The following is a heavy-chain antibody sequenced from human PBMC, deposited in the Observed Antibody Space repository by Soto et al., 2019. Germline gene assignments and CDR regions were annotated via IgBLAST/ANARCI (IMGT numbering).Heavy chain of an antibody. J-gene: IGHJ3*02. CDR3: AKGDCSGGSCYFSAFDI. CDR2: ISYDGTNN. CDR1: EFTFSSYG. V-gene: IGHV3-30*18. Sequence: QVQLVESGGGVVQPGRSLRLSCAASEFTFSSYGMHWVRQAPGKGLEWVAVISYDGTNNYYTESVKGRFTISRDNSKNTLFLQMNSLRAEDTAVYFCAKGDCSGGSCYFSAFDIWGQGTMVTVSS. D-gene: IGHD2-15*01.